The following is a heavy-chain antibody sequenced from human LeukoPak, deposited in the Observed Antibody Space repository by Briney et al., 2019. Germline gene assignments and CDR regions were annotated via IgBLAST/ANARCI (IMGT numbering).Heavy chain of an antibody. CDR2: IIPIFGTA. D-gene: IGHD2-2*01. CDR3: ATVRYCSSTSCSSFDY. V-gene: IGHV1-69*06. Sequence: SVKVSCKASGGTFSSYAISWVRQAPGQGLEWMGGIIPIFGTANYAQKFQGRVTMTEDTSTDTAYMELSSLRSEDTAVYYCATVRYCSSTSCSSFDYWGQGTLVTVSS. CDR1: GGTFSSYA. J-gene: IGHJ4*02.